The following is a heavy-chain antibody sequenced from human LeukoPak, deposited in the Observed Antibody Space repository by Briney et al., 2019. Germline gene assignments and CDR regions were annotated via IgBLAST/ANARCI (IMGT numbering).Heavy chain of an antibody. CDR1: GGSVSRDSYY. CDR3: ARQNPAAEGQGLDH. Sequence: SETLSLTCTVSGGSVSRDSYYWSWIRQPPGKGLEWIGYIYYTGTTNYNPSLKRRVTMSVDTAKNEFSLKLSSVTAADTAVYYCARQNPAAEGQGLDHWGHGALVTVSS. CDR2: IYYTGTT. D-gene: IGHD6-13*01. J-gene: IGHJ4*01. V-gene: IGHV4-61*01.